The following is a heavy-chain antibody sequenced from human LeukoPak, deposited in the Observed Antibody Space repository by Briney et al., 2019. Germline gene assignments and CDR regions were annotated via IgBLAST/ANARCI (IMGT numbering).Heavy chain of an antibody. Sequence: GASVKVSCKASGYTFTSYYMHWVRQAPGQGLEWMGIINPSGGSTSYAQKFQGRLTMTRDTSTSTAYMELSGLRSEDTAVYYCARDRAWYYESRGYPEYFDYWGQGTLVTVSS. V-gene: IGHV1-46*01. J-gene: IGHJ4*02. CDR2: INPSGGST. CDR1: GYTFTSYY. CDR3: ARDRAWYYESRGYPEYFDY. D-gene: IGHD3-22*01.